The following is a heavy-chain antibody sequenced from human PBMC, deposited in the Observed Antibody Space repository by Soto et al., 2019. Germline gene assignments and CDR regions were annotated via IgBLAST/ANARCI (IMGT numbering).Heavy chain of an antibody. V-gene: IGHV3-21*01. CDR2: ISSSSSYI. D-gene: IGHD6-19*01. Sequence: GGSLRLSCAASGFTFSSYSMDWVRQAPGKGLEWVSSISSSSSYIYYADSVKGRFTISRDNAKNSLYLQMNSLRAEDTAVYYCAREEGHSSGWYPFDCSGPGTQVTVSS. CDR3: AREEGHSSGWYPFDC. CDR1: GFTFSSYS. J-gene: IGHJ4*02.